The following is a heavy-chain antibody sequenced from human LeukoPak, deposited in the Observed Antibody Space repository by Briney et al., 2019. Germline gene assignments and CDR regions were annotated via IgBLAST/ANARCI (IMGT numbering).Heavy chain of an antibody. CDR3: ARRYDSSGFEYFQH. Sequence: GRSLRLSCAASGFTFGDYAMHWVRQAPGKGLEWAAAISFDGNIKYYPDSVKGRFTISRDNSKNTLYLQMNSLRTEDTAVYYCARRYDSSGFEYFQHWGQGTLVTVSS. J-gene: IGHJ1*01. CDR2: ISFDGNIK. V-gene: IGHV3-30-3*01. CDR1: GFTFGDYA. D-gene: IGHD3-22*01.